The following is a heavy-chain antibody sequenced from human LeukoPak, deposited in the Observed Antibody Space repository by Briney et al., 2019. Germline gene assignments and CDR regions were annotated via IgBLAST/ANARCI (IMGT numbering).Heavy chain of an antibody. Sequence: GGSLRLSCAASGFTFSDYYMSWIRQAPGKGLEWVANIKQDGSERYYVDSVKGRFTISRDNAKNSLYLQMNSLRAEDTAVYYCARDSSCSGGSCYYYYMDVWGKGTTVTVSS. D-gene: IGHD2-15*01. CDR3: ARDSSCSGGSCYYYYMDV. CDR2: IKQDGSER. V-gene: IGHV3-7*01. CDR1: GFTFSDYY. J-gene: IGHJ6*03.